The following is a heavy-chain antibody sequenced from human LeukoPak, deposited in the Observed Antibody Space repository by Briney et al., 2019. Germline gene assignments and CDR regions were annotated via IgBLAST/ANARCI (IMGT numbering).Heavy chain of an antibody. J-gene: IGHJ5*02. Sequence: PGGSLRLSCAASGFTFSSYSMNWVRQAPGKGLEWVSYISSASNTIYYADSVKGRFTISRDNAKNSLYLQMNSLRAEDTAMYYCARDDWFGDYNWFDPWGQGTLVTVSS. CDR3: ARDDWFGDYNWFDP. CDR1: GFTFSSYS. D-gene: IGHD3-10*01. CDR2: ISSASNTI. V-gene: IGHV3-48*01.